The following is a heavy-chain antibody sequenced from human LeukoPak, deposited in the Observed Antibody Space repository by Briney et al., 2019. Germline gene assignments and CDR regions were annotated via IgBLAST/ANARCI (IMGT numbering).Heavy chain of an antibody. CDR3: ARGQQVGPPFDFDY. V-gene: IGHV4-59*01. CDR1: GGSISSYY. J-gene: IGHJ4*02. D-gene: IGHD1-26*01. Sequence: PSETLSLTCTVSGGSISSYYWSWIRQPPGKGLEWIGYIYYSGSTNYNPSLKSRVTMSVDTSKNQFSLELSSVTAADTAVYYCARGQQVGPPFDFDYWGQGTLVTVSS. CDR2: IYYSGST.